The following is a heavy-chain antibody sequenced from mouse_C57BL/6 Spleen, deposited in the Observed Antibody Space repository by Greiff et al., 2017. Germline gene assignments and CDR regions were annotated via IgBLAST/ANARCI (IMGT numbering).Heavy chain of an antibody. V-gene: IGHV1-55*01. Sequence: QVQLQQSGAELVKPGASVKMSCKASGYTFTSYWITWVKQRPGQGLEWIGDIYPGSGSTNYNEKFKSKATLTEDTSSSTAYMQLRSLTSEDSAVYYCARTMTAVRYAMDYWGQGTSVTVSS. CDR3: ARTMTAVRYAMDY. CDR2: IYPGSGST. D-gene: IGHD2-13*01. CDR1: GYTFTSYW. J-gene: IGHJ4*01.